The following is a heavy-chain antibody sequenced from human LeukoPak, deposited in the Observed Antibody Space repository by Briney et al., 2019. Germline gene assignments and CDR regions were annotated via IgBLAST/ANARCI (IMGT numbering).Heavy chain of an antibody. CDR2: ISGSGGST. CDR1: GFTFSNYA. CDR3: AKEGGGSGSYAPFDY. V-gene: IGHV3-23*01. D-gene: IGHD3-10*01. Sequence: LAGGSLRLSCAASGFTFSNYAMSWVRQAPGKGLEWVSGISGSGGSTYYADSVKGRFTISRDNSKNTLYLQMNSLRAEDTAVYYCAKEGGGSGSYAPFDYWGQGTLVTVSS. J-gene: IGHJ4*02.